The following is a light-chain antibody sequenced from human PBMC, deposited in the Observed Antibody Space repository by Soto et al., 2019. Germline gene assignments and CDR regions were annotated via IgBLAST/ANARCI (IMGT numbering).Light chain of an antibody. V-gene: IGLV2-23*02. J-gene: IGLJ3*02. Sequence: QSALTQPASLSGSPGQAITISCTGTSSDVGNYKLVSWYQQQPGKAPKLIISEDTRRPSGVSDRVSGSKSGNTASLTISGLQAEDEGDHYCFSYAGATTFGVFGGGTTLNVL. CDR1: SSDVGNYKL. CDR2: EDT. CDR3: FSYAGATTFGV.